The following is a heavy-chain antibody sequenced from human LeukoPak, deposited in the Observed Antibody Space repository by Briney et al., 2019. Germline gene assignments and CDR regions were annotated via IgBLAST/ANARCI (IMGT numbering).Heavy chain of an antibody. V-gene: IGHV1-69*13. CDR3: ARDIVATIDPSDDVPLDY. CDR2: IIPIFGTA. Sequence: SVKVSCKASGGTFSSYAISWVRQAPGQGLEWMGGIIPIFGTANYAQKFQGRVTITADESTSTAYMELRSLRSDDTAVYYCARDIVATIDPSDDVPLDYWGQGTLVTVSS. CDR1: GGTFSSYA. D-gene: IGHD5-12*01. J-gene: IGHJ4*02.